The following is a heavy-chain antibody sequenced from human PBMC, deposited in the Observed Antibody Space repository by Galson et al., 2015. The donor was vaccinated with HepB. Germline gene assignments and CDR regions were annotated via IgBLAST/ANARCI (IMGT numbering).Heavy chain of an antibody. Sequence: SLRLSCAASGFTFNKFAMTWVRQAPGKGLEWVSAISGSGTNTYNADSVKGRFTISRDNSKDMLYLQMNSLRAEDTAIYYCAKGIVGATASGWFDPWGQGTLVTVSS. D-gene: IGHD1-26*01. CDR1: GFTFNKFA. CDR2: ISGSGTNT. CDR3: AKGIVGATASGWFDP. V-gene: IGHV3-23*01. J-gene: IGHJ5*02.